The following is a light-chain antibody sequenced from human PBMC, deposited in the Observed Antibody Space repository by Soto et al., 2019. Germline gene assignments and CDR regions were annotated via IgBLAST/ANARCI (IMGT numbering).Light chain of an antibody. CDR2: EVN. V-gene: IGLV2-14*01. CDR3: SSYITSDTYV. J-gene: IGLJ1*01. CDR1: SSDIGSHNW. Sequence: QSVLTQPASVSGSPGQSTTISCTGTSSDIGSHNWVSWYQQHPGRAPRLMIYEVNNRPSGVSNRFSGSKSGNTASLTISGLQAEDEADYYCSSYITSDTYVFGPGTKLTVL.